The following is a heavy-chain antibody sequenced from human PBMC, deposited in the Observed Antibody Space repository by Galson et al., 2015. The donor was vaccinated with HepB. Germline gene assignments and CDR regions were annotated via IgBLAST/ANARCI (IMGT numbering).Heavy chain of an antibody. CDR2: VIPILAIS. J-gene: IGHJ1*01. Sequence: SVKVSCKASGGTFSSYSINWLRQAPGQGLEWMGRVIPILAISNYAQKFQGRVTMTADKSTSTAYMELSSLRSEDTAVYYCATYRDTTNWRETFEYFQHWGQGTLVTVSS. D-gene: IGHD2-8*01. CDR1: GGTFSSYS. CDR3: ATYRDTTNWRETFEYFQH. V-gene: IGHV1-69*02.